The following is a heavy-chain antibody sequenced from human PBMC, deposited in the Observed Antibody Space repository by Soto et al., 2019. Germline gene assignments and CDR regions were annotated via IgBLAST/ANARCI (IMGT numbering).Heavy chain of an antibody. CDR2: IYYSGST. CDR1: GGSISSYY. D-gene: IGHD3-3*01. Sequence: PSETLSLTCTVSGGSISSYYWSWIRQPPGKGLECIGYIYYSGSTNYNPSLKSRVTISVDTSKNQFSLKLSSVTAADTAVYYCARGPYYDFWSGYTYYYYGMDVWGQGTTVTVSS. CDR3: ARGPYYDFWSGYTYYYYGMDV. J-gene: IGHJ6*02. V-gene: IGHV4-59*01.